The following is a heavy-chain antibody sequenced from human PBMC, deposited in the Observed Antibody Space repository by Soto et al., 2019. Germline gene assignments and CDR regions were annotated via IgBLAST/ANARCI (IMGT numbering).Heavy chain of an antibody. CDR3: ARGGSGWYGFDY. V-gene: IGHV3-23*01. D-gene: IGHD6-19*01. CDR2: ISGSGGST. CDR1: GFTFSSYA. Sequence: EVQLLESGGGLVQPGGSLRLSCAASGFTFSSYAMSWARQAPGKGLEWVSGISGSGGSTYYADSVKGRFTISRDNSKNTLYLQMNSLRAEDTAVYYCARGGSGWYGFDYWGQGTLVTVSS. J-gene: IGHJ4*02.